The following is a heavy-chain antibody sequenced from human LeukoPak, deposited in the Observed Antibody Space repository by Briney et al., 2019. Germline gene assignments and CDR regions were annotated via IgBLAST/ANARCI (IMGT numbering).Heavy chain of an antibody. CDR1: GFTFSSYA. CDR2: ISGSGGST. Sequence: PGGSLRLTCAASGFTFSSYAMSWVRQAPGKGLEWVSAISGSGGSTYYADSVKGRFTISRDNSKNTLYLQMNSLRAEDTAVYYCAKDPGSCSSTSCSAGFDYWGQGTLVTVSS. CDR3: AKDPGSCSSTSCSAGFDY. J-gene: IGHJ4*02. D-gene: IGHD2-2*01. V-gene: IGHV3-23*01.